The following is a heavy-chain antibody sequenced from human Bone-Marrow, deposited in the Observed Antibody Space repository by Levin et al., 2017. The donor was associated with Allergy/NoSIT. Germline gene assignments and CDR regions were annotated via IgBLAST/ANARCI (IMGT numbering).Heavy chain of an antibody. CDR1: GFVFSDYW. D-gene: IGHD2-15*01. CDR3: ARVPDVDCSEGYCQGWFDA. J-gene: IGHJ5*02. Sequence: GGSLRLSCAASGFVFSDYWMSWVRQAPGKGLEWVANVKYDGNEKTYVDSVEGRFTISRDNAKQSMYLEMKSLRVEDTAVYFCARVPDVDCSEGYCQGWFDAWGQGTLVTVS. CDR2: VKYDGNEK. V-gene: IGHV3-7*04.